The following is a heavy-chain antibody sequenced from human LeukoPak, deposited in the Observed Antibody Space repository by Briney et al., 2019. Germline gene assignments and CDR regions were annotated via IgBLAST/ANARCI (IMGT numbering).Heavy chain of an antibody. CDR3: AIAGGSGTYYVDY. D-gene: IGHD3-10*01. J-gene: IGHJ4*02. Sequence: SESLSLTCTVSGGSISSYYWSWIRQPPGKGLEWIGYIYYSGSTNYNPSLKSRVTISLDTSKNQFSLKLSSVTAADTAVYYCAIAGGSGTYYVDYWGQGTLVTVSS. CDR2: IYYSGST. CDR1: GGSISSYY. V-gene: IGHV4-59*01.